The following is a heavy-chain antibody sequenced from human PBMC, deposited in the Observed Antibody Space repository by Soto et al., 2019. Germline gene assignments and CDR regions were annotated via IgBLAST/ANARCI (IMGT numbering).Heavy chain of an antibody. V-gene: IGHV5-51*01. CDR1: GYSFTSYW. CDR3: ARVESYSSGWYNYFDY. Sequence: PGESLKISCKGSGYSFTSYWIGWVRQMPGKGLEWMGIIYPGDSDTRYSPSFQGQVTISADKSISTACLQWSSLKASDIAMYYCARVESYSSGWYNYFDYWGQGTLVTVSS. J-gene: IGHJ4*02. CDR2: IYPGDSDT. D-gene: IGHD6-19*01.